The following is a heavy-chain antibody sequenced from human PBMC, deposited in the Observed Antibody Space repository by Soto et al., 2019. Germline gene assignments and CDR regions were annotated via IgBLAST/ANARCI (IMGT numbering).Heavy chain of an antibody. CDR3: ARQGMAARKYYSTYLDV. CDR1: GFTFRDYA. V-gene: IGHV3-30-3*01. Sequence: QVQLVESGGGVVQPGRSLRLSCAASGFTFRDYAMHWVRQAPVKGLEWVTLISSDATNKYLADSVKGRFTISRDNSKNTLYLQMNILRVEDTGLYYCARQGMAARKYYSTYLDVWGQGTTVIV. D-gene: IGHD6-6*01. J-gene: IGHJ6*02. CDR2: ISSDATNK.